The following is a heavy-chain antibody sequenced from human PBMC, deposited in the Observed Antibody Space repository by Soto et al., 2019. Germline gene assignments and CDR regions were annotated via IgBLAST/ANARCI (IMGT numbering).Heavy chain of an antibody. D-gene: IGHD1-1*01. V-gene: IGHV3-30*04. CDR1: GFSISRSA. J-gene: IGHJ5*02. Sequence: QVQLVESGGGVVQPGRSLRLSCAASGFSISRSAMHWVRQAPGKGPEWVAVIAYDGSTKWYADSAKGRFTISRDNSKNTLYLHMTSLRGEDTAVYYCARDLQAGTDNVNWFAPWGQGTLVTVSS. CDR3: ARDLQAGTDNVNWFAP. CDR2: IAYDGSTK.